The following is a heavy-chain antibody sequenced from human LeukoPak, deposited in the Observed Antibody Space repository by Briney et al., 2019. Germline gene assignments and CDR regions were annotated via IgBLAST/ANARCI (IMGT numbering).Heavy chain of an antibody. CDR3: ARHSHPFGRDDYNWNAFDI. CDR2: IYPGDSDT. Sequence: GESLKISCKGSGYSFTSYWIGWVRQMPGKGLEWMGIIYPGDSDTRYSPSFQGQVTISADKSISTAYLQWSSLKASDTAMYYCARHSHPFGRDDYNWNAFDIWGQGTMVTVSS. J-gene: IGHJ3*02. D-gene: IGHD5-24*01. V-gene: IGHV5-51*01. CDR1: GYSFTSYW.